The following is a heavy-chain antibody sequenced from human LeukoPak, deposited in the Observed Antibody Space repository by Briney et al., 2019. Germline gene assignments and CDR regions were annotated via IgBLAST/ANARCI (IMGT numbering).Heavy chain of an antibody. CDR3: ARACKEVVKQGIQYYFDY. D-gene: IGHD4-23*01. CDR2: INHSGST. V-gene: IGHV4-34*01. J-gene: IGHJ4*02. Sequence: SETLSLTCAVYGGSFSGYYWSWIRQPPGKGLEWIGEINHSGSTNYNPSLKSRVTISVDTSKNQFSLKLSSVTAADTAVYYCARACKEVVKQGIQYYFDYWGQGTLVTVSS. CDR1: GGSFSGYY.